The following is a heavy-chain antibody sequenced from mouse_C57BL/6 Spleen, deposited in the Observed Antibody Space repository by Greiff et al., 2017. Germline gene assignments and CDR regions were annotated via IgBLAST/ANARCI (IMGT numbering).Heavy chain of an antibody. CDR3: SVTCLARDYAMDY. CDR1: GYTFTSYW. J-gene: IGHJ4*01. V-gene: IGHV1-5*01. Sequence: DVQLQESGTVLARPGASVKMSCKTSGYTFTSYWMHWVKQRPGQGLEWIGAIYPGNSDTRYKQKFKGKAKLTAGTSARPAYMGLSSLTTGDSAVYYCSVTCLARDYAMDYWGQGTSVTVSS. D-gene: IGHD3-3*01. CDR2: IYPGNSDT.